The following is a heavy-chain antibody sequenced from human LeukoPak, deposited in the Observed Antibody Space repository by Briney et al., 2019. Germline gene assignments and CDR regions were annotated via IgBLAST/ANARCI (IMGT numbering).Heavy chain of an antibody. V-gene: IGHV4-39*01. CDR3: ATYNWNFRWFDP. J-gene: IGHJ5*01. CDR1: GDFIGSTSFY. Sequence: SETLSLTCTVSGDFIGSTSFYWAWIRQPPGKGLEWIGSIFHDGGTFYSPSLRSRVTISVDTSKKQFSVKLTSVTAADTAVYFCATYNWNFRWFDPWGQGTQVTVSS. D-gene: IGHD1-7*01. CDR2: IFHDGGT.